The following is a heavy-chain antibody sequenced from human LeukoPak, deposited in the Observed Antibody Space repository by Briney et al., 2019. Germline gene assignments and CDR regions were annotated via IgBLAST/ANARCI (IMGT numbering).Heavy chain of an antibody. J-gene: IGHJ4*02. CDR1: GFTFSSYW. V-gene: IGHV3-7*01. CDR3: ARGSSAGASLRHDY. D-gene: IGHD1-26*01. Sequence: GGSLRLSCAASGFTFSSYWMSWVRQAPGKGLEWVANIKQDGSEENFVDSVKGRFTISRDNAKKSLYLQMNSLRAKDTAVYYCARGSSAGASLRHDYWGQGTLVTVSS. CDR2: IKQDGSEE.